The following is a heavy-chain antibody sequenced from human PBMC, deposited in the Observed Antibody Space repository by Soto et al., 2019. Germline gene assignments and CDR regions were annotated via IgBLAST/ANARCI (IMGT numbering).Heavy chain of an antibody. J-gene: IGHJ5*02. CDR1: GGSISSYY. CDR3: ARGSITMIVGEFDP. CDR2: IYYSGST. Sequence: SETLSLTCTVSGGSISSYYWSWIRQPPGKGLEWIGYIYYSGSTNYNPSLKSRVTISVDTSKNQFSLKLSSVTAADTAVYYCARGSITMIVGEFDPWGQGTLVTVSS. V-gene: IGHV4-59*01. D-gene: IGHD3-22*01.